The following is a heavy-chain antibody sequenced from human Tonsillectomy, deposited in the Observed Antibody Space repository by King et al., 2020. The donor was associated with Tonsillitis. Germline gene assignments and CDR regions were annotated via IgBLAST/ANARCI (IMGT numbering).Heavy chain of an antibody. J-gene: IGHJ4*02. CDR1: GGSISSNY. Sequence: QLQESCPGLVKPSETLSIPCTVSGGSISSNYWSWFRQPAGKGLEWIGYVYYSGSTNYNPSLKSRVTISVDTSKNQFSLKLSSVTAADTAVFYCARGDTGSGGWDYFDYWGQGTLVTVSS. D-gene: IGHD6-25*01. CDR3: ARGDTGSGGWDYFDY. V-gene: IGHV4-59*01. CDR2: VYYSGST.